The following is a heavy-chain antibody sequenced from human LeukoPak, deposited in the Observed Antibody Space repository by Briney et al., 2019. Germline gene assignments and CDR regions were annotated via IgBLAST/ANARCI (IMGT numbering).Heavy chain of an antibody. CDR1: GYTFSAYG. Sequence: SVKVSCKASGYTFSAYGISWVRQAPGQGLEWMGGIIPILATANYAQKFQGRVTITADESTSTAYMELSSLRSEDTAVYYCATSPTSDSPGYWGQGTLVTVSS. J-gene: IGHJ4*02. CDR2: IIPILATA. V-gene: IGHV1-69*13. CDR3: ATSPTSDSPGY. D-gene: IGHD2-21*02.